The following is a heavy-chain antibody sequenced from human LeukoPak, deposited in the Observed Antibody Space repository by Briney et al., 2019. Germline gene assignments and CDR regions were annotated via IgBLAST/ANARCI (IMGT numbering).Heavy chain of an antibody. D-gene: IGHD1-26*01. Sequence: PSETLSLTCPVSGGSVSSSRYYWGWIRQPPGKGLEWIGSIYYTGSTYYKPSLKSRVTISVDASKNQFSLQLSSVTAADTAVYYCARGLSNAWEVQAYWGQGTLVTVSS. CDR1: GGSVSSSRYY. CDR3: ARGLSNAWEVQAY. J-gene: IGHJ4*02. CDR2: IYYTGST. V-gene: IGHV4-39*01.